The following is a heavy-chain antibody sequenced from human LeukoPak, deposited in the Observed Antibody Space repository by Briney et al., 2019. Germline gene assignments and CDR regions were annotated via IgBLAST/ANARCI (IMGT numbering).Heavy chain of an antibody. CDR3: TRVGSSGWYGGDYFDY. D-gene: IGHD6-19*01. J-gene: IGHJ4*02. Sequence: GGSLRLSCTASGFTFGGYAMSWVRQAPGKGLEWVGFIRSNAYSGSTAYSVYVKSRFTNSKDDSKSIADLQMNSLKTEGTAVYYCTRVGSSGWYGGDYFDYWGQGTLVTVSS. V-gene: IGHV3-49*04. CDR2: IRSNAYSGST. CDR1: GFTFGGYA.